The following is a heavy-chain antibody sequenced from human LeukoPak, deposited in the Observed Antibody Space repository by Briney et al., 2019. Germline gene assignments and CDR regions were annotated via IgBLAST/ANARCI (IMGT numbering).Heavy chain of an antibody. CDR3: ARSNLYSSSWYHFDY. V-gene: IGHV4-59*01. D-gene: IGHD6-13*01. J-gene: IGHJ4*02. CDR1: GGSISSYY. Sequence: KSSETLSLTCTVSGGSISSYYWSWIRQPPGKGLEWIGYIFYSGSTSYNPSLKSRVTISVDTSKNQFSLKLSSVTAADTAVYYCARSNLYSSSWYHFDYWGQGTLVTVSS. CDR2: IFYSGST.